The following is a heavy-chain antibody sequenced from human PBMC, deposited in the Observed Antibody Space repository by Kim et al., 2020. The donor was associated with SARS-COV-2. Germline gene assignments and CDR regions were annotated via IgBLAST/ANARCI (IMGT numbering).Heavy chain of an antibody. CDR3: ARGPSYQDY. D-gene: IGHD3-16*02. CDR1: GFTFSSFD. J-gene: IGHJ4*02. CDR2: IHYDGSNK. Sequence: GGSLRLSCAASGFTFSSFDMQWVRHAPGKGLEWVALIHYDGSNKYYADSVKGRFTISRDNSKNTLYVQMNNLRAEDTAVYYCARGPSYQDYWGQGTLVTVSS. V-gene: IGHV3-30*02.